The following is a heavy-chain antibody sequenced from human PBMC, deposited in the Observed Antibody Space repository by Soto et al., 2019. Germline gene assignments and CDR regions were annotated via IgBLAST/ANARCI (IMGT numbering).Heavy chain of an antibody. CDR2: IIPIFGTA. D-gene: IGHD2-15*01. CDR1: GGTFSSYA. Sequence: GASVKVACKASGGTFSSYAISWLRQAPGQGLEWMGGIIPIFGTANYAQKFQGRVTITADESTSTAYMELSSLRSEDTAVYYCARHPGGRGYYYGMDVWGQGTTVTVSS. V-gene: IGHV1-69*01. CDR3: ARHPGGRGYYYGMDV. J-gene: IGHJ6*02.